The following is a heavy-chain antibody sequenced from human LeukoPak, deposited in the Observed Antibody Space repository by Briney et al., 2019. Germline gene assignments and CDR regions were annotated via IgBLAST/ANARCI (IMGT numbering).Heavy chain of an antibody. CDR2: ITGDGTRT. V-gene: IGHV3-23*01. CDR1: GFTFSSCA. D-gene: IGHD1-14*01. J-gene: IGHJ4*02. Sequence: GGSLRLSCGASGFTFSSCAMTWVRQAPGKGLEWVASITGDGTRTYYTDSVKGRFTISRDNSKNTLYLQMNSLRADETAIYYCASRPRADMGPLDYWGKGTLVTVST. CDR3: ASRPRADMGPLDY.